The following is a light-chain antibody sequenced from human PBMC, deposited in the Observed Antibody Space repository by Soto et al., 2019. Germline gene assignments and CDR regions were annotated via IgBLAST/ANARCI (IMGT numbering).Light chain of an antibody. Sequence: QSVLTQPPSVSGAPGQRVTISCTGSSSNIGAGYDVHWYQQLPGTAPKLLIYGNSNRPSEVPDRFAGSKSGTSASLAITGLQAEDEADYYCQSYDSSLSGVVFGGGTKLTVI. CDR2: GNS. J-gene: IGLJ2*01. CDR3: QSYDSSLSGVV. CDR1: SSNIGAGYD. V-gene: IGLV1-40*01.